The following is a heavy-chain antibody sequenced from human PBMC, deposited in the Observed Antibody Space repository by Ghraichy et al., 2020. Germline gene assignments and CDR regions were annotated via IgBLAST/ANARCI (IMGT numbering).Heavy chain of an antibody. V-gene: IGHV3-33*01. CDR1: GFVFSAYA. CDR3: AGGLRAEWLSSPFYNGLDV. D-gene: IGHD3-3*01. J-gene: IGHJ6*02. CDR2: IWYDGAEK. Sequence: GESLNISCAASGFVFSAYAIHWVRQAPGKGLEWVAVIWYDGAEKYYAESVRGRFTISRDNSKNTVSLQVNSLRAEDTAQYYCAGGLRAEWLSSPFYNGLDVWGHGTTVTVSS.